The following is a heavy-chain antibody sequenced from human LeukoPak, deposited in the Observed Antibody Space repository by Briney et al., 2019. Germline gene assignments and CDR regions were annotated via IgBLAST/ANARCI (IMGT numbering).Heavy chain of an antibody. Sequence: GGSLRLSCAASGFTFSDYYMSWIRQAPGKGLEWVSYISSSGSTIYYADSVKGRFTISRDNAKNSLYLQMNSLRAEDTAVYYCARDSRVTYYDFWNGYLNWFDPWGQGTLVTVSS. CDR3: ARDSRVTYYDFWNGYLNWFDP. CDR2: ISSSGSTI. V-gene: IGHV3-11*04. J-gene: IGHJ5*02. CDR1: GFTFSDYY. D-gene: IGHD3-3*01.